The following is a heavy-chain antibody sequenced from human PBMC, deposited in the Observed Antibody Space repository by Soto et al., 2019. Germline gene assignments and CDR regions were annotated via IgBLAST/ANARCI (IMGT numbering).Heavy chain of an antibody. D-gene: IGHD1-26*01. CDR3: ARGLISGSHYSGGWYYFDS. J-gene: IGHJ4*02. CDR1: GGSCSGYI. CDR2: INHSGSA. V-gene: IGHV4-34*01. Sequence: SETLSLTCAVYGGSCSGYIWTWIRQTPGKGLQWIGQINHSGSANYNPSLKSRVTISVHTSNSQFSLELSSVTAADTAVYYCARGLISGSHYSGGWYYFDSWGQGTQVTVSS.